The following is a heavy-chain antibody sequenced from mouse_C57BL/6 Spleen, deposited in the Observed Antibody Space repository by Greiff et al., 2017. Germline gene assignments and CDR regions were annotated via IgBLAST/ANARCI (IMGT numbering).Heavy chain of an antibody. Sequence: QVQLKQSGAELVKPGASVKISCKASGYAFSSYWMNWVKQRPGKGLEWIGQIYPGDGDTNYNGKFKGKATLTADKSSSTAYMQLSSLTSEDSAVYFCALITTVVAHYFDYWGQGTTLTVSS. CDR1: GYAFSSYW. D-gene: IGHD1-1*01. CDR2: IYPGDGDT. J-gene: IGHJ2*01. V-gene: IGHV1-80*01. CDR3: ALITTVVAHYFDY.